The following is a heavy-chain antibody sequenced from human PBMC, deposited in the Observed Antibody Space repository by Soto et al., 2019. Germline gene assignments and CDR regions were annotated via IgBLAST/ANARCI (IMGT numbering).Heavy chain of an antibody. D-gene: IGHD3-9*01. CDR3: ARGGYDILTGIDY. V-gene: IGHV1-69*02. CDR2: IIPILGIA. Sequence: ASVKVSCKASGGTFSSYTISWVRQAPGQGLEWMGRIIPILGIANYAQKFQGRVTITADKSTSTAYMELSSLRSEDTAVYYCARGGYDILTGIDYWGQGTLVTVSS. J-gene: IGHJ4*02. CDR1: GGTFSSYT.